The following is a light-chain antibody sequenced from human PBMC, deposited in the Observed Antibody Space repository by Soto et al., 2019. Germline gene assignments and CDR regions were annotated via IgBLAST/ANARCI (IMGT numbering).Light chain of an antibody. V-gene: IGKV3-20*01. CDR2: GAS. CDR3: QQYGDSPWT. J-gene: IGKJ1*01. Sequence: EIVFTHSPGTLSLSPGARATLSCRASQSVSSNLAWYQQKPGQAPRLLIYGASTRATGIPARFSGSGSGTDFTLTISRLEPEDFAVYYCQQYGDSPWTFGQGTKVDIK. CDR1: QSVSSN.